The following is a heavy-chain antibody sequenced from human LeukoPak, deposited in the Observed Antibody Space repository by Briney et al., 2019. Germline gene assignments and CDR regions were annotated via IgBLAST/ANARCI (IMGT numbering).Heavy chain of an antibody. V-gene: IGHV3-33*06. CDR2: IWYDGTSK. CDR1: GFSFSNYG. Sequence: GRSLRLSCAASGFSFSNYGMHWVRQAPGKGLEWVAVIWYDGTSKYYADSVKGRFTISRDNSKNTLYLQMNSLRVEDTAVYYCAKDGSGTYSRFDYWGQGTLVTVSS. D-gene: IGHD3-10*01. CDR3: AKDGSGTYSRFDY. J-gene: IGHJ4*02.